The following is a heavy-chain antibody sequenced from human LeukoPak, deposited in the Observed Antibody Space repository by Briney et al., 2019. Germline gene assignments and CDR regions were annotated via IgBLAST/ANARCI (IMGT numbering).Heavy chain of an antibody. J-gene: IGHJ4*02. D-gene: IGHD3-10*01. CDR3: AKDRRAGSYDY. V-gene: IGHV3-30*18. CDR2: ISYDGSNK. CDR1: GFTFSSYG. Sequence: GRSLRLSCAASGFTFSSYGMHWVRQAPGKGLEWVAGISYDGSNKYYADSVKGRFTIPRDNSKNSLYLQMNSLRAEDTAVYYCAKDRRAGSYDYWGQGTLVTVSS.